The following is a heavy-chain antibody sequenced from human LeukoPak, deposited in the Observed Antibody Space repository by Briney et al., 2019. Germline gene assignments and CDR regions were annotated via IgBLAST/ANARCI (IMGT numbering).Heavy chain of an antibody. Sequence: SETLSLTCTVSGASISSDYWTWIWQPPRPGLDLIGYIYYSGTTNYNPSLKSRVTMSVDTSRNQFSLELPFVTAADSAVYYCARYLREPGTCYLDHWGQGTLVTVSS. CDR3: ARYLREPGTCYLDH. V-gene: IGHV4-59*13. J-gene: IGHJ4*02. CDR1: GASISSDY. D-gene: IGHD1-14*01. CDR2: IYYSGTT.